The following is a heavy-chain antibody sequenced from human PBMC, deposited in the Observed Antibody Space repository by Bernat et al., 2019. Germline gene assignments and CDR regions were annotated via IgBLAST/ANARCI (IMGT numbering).Heavy chain of an antibody. Sequence: VQLVESGGGLVQPGGSLRLSCAASGFTFSDYYMSWVRQAPGKGLEWVSVISSSGSTKYYADSVKGRFTISRDNAKNPLYLQMNSLRAEDTAVYYCASGSMWYGNYGMDVWGQGTTVTVSS. CDR3: ASGSMWYGNYGMDV. J-gene: IGHJ6*02. D-gene: IGHD2-15*01. V-gene: IGHV3-11*04. CDR2: ISSSGSTK. CDR1: GFTFSDYY.